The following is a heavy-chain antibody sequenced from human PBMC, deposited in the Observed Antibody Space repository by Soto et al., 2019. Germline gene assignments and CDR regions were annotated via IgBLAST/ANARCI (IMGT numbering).Heavy chain of an antibody. CDR3: ARDTLELLYYFDY. CDR1: GFIIRNYA. D-gene: IGHD1-7*01. J-gene: IGHJ4*02. Sequence: PGGSLRLSCAASGFIIRNYAMSWVRLAPGKGLEWVSAITGNSGSTYNADSVKGRFTISRDNAKNTLYLQMNSLRAEDTAVYYCARDTLELLYYFDYWGQGTLVTVSS. V-gene: IGHV3-23*01. CDR2: ITGNSGST.